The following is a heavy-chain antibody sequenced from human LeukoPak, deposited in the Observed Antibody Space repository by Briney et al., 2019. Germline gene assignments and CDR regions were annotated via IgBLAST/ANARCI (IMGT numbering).Heavy chain of an antibody. J-gene: IGHJ6*02. V-gene: IGHV1-2*02. CDR1: GYTFTGYY. CDR3: ARGHRYGDYYYYGMDV. CDR2: INPNSGGT. D-gene: IGHD4-17*01. Sequence: GASVKVSCEASGYTFTGYYMHWVRQAPGQGLEWMGWINPNSGGTNYAQKFQGRVTMTRDTSISTAYMELSRLRSDDTAVYYCARGHRYGDYYYYGMDVWGQGTTVTVSS.